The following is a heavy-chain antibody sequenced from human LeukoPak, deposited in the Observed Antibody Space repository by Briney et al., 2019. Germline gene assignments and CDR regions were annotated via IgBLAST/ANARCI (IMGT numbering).Heavy chain of an antibody. CDR3: ARASDIVGATKTTYYFDY. V-gene: IGHV1-18*01. Sequence: ASVKVSCKASGYTFTSYGISWVRQAPGQGLEWMGWISAYNGNTNYAQKLQGRVTMTTDTSTSTAYMELRSLRSDDTAVYYCARASDIVGATKTTYYFDYWGQGTLVSVSS. J-gene: IGHJ4*02. D-gene: IGHD1-26*01. CDR2: ISAYNGNT. CDR1: GYTFTSYG.